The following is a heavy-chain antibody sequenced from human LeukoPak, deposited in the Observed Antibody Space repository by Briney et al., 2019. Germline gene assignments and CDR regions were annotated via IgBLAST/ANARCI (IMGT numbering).Heavy chain of an antibody. V-gene: IGHV3-74*01. CDR2: INTDGSNT. CDR1: GFTFSGYW. J-gene: IGHJ4*02. D-gene: IGHD6-6*01. Sequence: TGGSLRLSCAASGFTFSGYWMHWVRRAPGKGLVWVSRINTDGSNTNYADSVKGRFTISRDNAKSTLFLQMNSLRAEDTAVYYCARSRAYSSSAPGDYWGQGTLVTVSS. CDR3: ARSRAYSSSAPGDY.